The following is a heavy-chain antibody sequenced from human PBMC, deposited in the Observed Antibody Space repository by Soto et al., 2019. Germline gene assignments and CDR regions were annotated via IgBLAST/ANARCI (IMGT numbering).Heavy chain of an antibody. CDR3: ASHRYCRGECSEGLAN. V-gene: IGHV3-23*01. D-gene: IGHD2-15*01. J-gene: IGHJ4*02. CDR2: NSGRGDTI. CDR1: GFIFSSYA. Sequence: EVQLLESGGGLVQPGGSLRLSWAASGFIFSSYAMNWVSQALGKGLDWFSGNSGRGDTIHYADSMKGRFTISRDNAQSTLYLHMNSLRAEDAAVYYWASHRYCRGECSEGLANWGQGTLGIVSS.